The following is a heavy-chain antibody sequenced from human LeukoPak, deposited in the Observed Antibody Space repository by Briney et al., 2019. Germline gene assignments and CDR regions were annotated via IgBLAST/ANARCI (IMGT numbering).Heavy chain of an antibody. CDR2: IYHSGST. V-gene: IGHV4-30-2*01. J-gene: IGHJ5*02. CDR1: GGSISSGGYS. Sequence: PSQTLSLTCAVSGGSISSGGYSWSWIRQPPGKGLEWIGYIYHSGSTYYNPSLKSRVTISVDRSKNQFSLKLSSVTAADTAVYYCARDLPAHQDSSSWYGWFDPWGQGTLVTVSS. CDR3: ARDLPAHQDSSSWYGWFDP. D-gene: IGHD6-13*01.